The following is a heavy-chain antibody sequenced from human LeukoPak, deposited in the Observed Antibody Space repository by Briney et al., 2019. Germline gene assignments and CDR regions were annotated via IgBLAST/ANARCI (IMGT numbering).Heavy chain of an antibody. CDR2: ISAYNGNT. D-gene: IGHD6-13*01. CDR3: ARDSIAAAGTLLDY. J-gene: IGHJ4*02. V-gene: IGHV1-18*01. CDR1: GYTFTSYG. Sequence: ASVKVSCKASGYTFTSYGISWVRQAPGQGLEWMGWISAYNGNTNYAQKLQGRVTMTTDTSTSTAYMVLRSLRSDDTAVYYCARDSIAAAGTLLDYWGQGTLVTVSS.